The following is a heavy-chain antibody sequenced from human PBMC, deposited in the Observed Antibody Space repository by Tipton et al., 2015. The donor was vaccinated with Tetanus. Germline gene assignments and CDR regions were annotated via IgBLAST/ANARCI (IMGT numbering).Heavy chain of an antibody. D-gene: IGHD3-22*01. CDR1: GGSFSGYY. CDR3: ARVAYYYDSSGYYTIYYGMDV. CDR2: INHSGST. V-gene: IGHV4-34*01. J-gene: IGHJ6*02. Sequence: TLSLTCAVYGGSFSGYYWSWIRQPPGKGLEWIGEINHSGSTNYNPSLKSRVTISVDTSKNQFSLKLSSVTAADTAVYYCARVAYYYDSSGYYTIYYGMDVWGQGTTVTVSS.